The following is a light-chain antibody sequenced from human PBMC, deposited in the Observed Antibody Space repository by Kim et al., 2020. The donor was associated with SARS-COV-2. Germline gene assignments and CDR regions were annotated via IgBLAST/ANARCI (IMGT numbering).Light chain of an antibody. V-gene: IGKV1-39*01. J-gene: IGKJ2*01. CDR1: QSISTH. Sequence: SASVGDRVTITCWARQSISTHVNWYQQRPGKAPQLLIYAASSLQGGVPSRFSGSGSGTDFSLIISSLQPEDFATYYCQQAYSGPYTFGQGTKLEI. CDR3: QQAYSGPYT. CDR2: AAS.